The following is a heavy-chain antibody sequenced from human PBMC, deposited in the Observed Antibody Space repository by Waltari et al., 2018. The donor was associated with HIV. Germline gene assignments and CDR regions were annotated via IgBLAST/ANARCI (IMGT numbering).Heavy chain of an antibody. CDR1: GYTFTGYY. Sequence: QVQLVQFGAEVRKPGASVKVSCKASGYTFTGYYLHWVRQAPGQGLEWMGRINPNSGGTNYAQKLQARVTMTRDTSIGAAYMELSSLRPNDTAVYYCARVTTVTGDSYFYYGMDVWGQGTTVTVSS. J-gene: IGHJ6*02. CDR3: ARVTTVTGDSYFYYGMDV. D-gene: IGHD4-17*01. CDR2: INPNSGGT. V-gene: IGHV1-2*06.